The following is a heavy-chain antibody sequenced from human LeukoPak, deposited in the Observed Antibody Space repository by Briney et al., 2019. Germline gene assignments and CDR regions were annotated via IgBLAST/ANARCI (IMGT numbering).Heavy chain of an antibody. D-gene: IGHD3-10*01. CDR2: IYSGGNT. V-gene: IGHV3-53*01. J-gene: IGHJ4*02. CDR3: ASLPRGDY. CDR1: GFTVSRNY. Sequence: GGSLRLSCAASGFTVSRNYMSWVRQAPGKGLEWVSVIYSGGNTYYADFVKGRFTISRDNSKNTLYLQINSLTAEDTAVYYCASLPRGDYWGLGTLVTVSS.